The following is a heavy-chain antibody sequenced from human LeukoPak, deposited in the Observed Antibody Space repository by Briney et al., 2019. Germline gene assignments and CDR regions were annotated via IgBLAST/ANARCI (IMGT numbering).Heavy chain of an antibody. CDR2: IYPGDSDT. Sequence: PGESLKISCKGSGYSFTSYWTGWVRQMPGKGLEWMGIIYPGDSDTRYSPSFQGQVTISADKSISTAYLQWSSLKASDTAMYYCARHSSSNGDYRNEVDYWGQGTLVTVSS. D-gene: IGHD4-17*01. J-gene: IGHJ4*02. CDR3: ARHSSSNGDYRNEVDY. CDR1: GYSFTSYW. V-gene: IGHV5-51*01.